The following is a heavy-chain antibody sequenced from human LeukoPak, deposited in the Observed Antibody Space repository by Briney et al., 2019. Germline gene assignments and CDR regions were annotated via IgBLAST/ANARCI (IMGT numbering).Heavy chain of an antibody. CDR1: GGSISSSNYY. D-gene: IGHD1-1*01. J-gene: IGHJ4*02. CDR3: ARPTTGPATQGYDY. V-gene: IGHV4-39*01. Sequence: SETLSLTCTVSGGSISSSNYYWGWIRQPPGKGLEWIGSIYYSESTYYNPSLKSRITISVDTSKNQFSLKLSSVTAADTAVYYCARPTTGPATQGYDYWGQGILVTVAS. CDR2: IYYSEST.